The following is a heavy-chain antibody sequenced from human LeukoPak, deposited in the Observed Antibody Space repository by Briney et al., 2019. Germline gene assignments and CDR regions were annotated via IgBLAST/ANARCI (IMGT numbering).Heavy chain of an antibody. CDR1: GGSISSYY. Sequence: SETLSLTCTVSGGSISSYYWSWIRQPAGKGLEWIGRIYTSGSTNYNPSLKSRVTMSVDTSKNQFSLKLSSVTAADTAVYYCARSLWLRYDNWFDPWGQGTLVTVSS. D-gene: IGHD5-12*01. CDR3: ARSLWLRYDNWFDP. J-gene: IGHJ5*02. CDR2: IYTSGST. V-gene: IGHV4-4*07.